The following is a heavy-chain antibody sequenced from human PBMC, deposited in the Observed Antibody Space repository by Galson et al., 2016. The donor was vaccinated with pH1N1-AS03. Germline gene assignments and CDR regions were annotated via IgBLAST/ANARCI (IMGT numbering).Heavy chain of an antibody. V-gene: IGHV3-30*18. CDR2: ISFDGNNR. J-gene: IGHJ4*02. CDR3: AKAAEFASTTYDFEY. D-gene: IGHD5/OR15-5a*01. CDR1: GFIFTSYT. Sequence: SLRLSCAASGFIFTSYTMHWVRQAPGKGLVWVAVISFDGNNRYYMDSVKGRFSISRDDSKNTLYLQMNSLRAEDTAVYYCAKAAEFASTTYDFEYWGQGTLVTVTS.